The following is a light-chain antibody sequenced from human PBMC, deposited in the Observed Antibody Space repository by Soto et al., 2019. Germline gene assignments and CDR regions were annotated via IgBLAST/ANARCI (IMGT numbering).Light chain of an antibody. Sequence: IPLTMSPSSLSASVGDRVTIPCRASQGIDSYLARYQQRPGKVPQLLIYETSILQSGVSSRFSGSGSGTDFTLTISSLQAEDFATYYCQQTRSYPSSFGGGAKVDIK. CDR3: QQTRSYPSS. CDR1: QGIDSY. CDR2: ETS. J-gene: IGKJ4*01. V-gene: IGKV1-9*01.